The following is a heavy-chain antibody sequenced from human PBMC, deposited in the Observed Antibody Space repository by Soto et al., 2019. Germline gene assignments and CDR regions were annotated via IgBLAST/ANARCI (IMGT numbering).Heavy chain of an antibody. J-gene: IGHJ4*02. V-gene: IGHV3-33*03. CDR3: VPRKGDPLT. Sequence: PGGSLRLSCVASGFNFSNYGMHWVRQAPGKGLEWVALIWYDGNNKYYADSVKGRFTISGDYSKNTVYLQMNGLGSDDTAVYYCVPRKGDPLTWGPGTLVTVSS. D-gene: IGHD3-16*01. CDR2: IWYDGNNK. CDR1: GFNFSNYG.